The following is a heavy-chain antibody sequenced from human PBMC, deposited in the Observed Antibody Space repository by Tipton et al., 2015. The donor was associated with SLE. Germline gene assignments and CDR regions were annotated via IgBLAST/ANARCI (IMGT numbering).Heavy chain of an antibody. CDR3: ARAPHPYCSSSNCPLDN. J-gene: IGHJ4*02. V-gene: IGHV3-49*04. CDR1: GFTFGDYG. CDR2: IRSKNYGGLT. D-gene: IGHD2-2*01. Sequence: SLRLSCTTSGFTFGDYGVSWVRQAPGKGLEWVSCIRSKNYGGLTQPAASVEGRFTISRDDSKSIAYLQMNSLKTEDTAVYYCARAPHPYCSSSNCPLDNWGQGMVVTVSS.